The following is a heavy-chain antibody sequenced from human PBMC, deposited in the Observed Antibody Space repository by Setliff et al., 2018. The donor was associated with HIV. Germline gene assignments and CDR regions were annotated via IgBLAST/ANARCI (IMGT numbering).Heavy chain of an antibody. CDR1: GGSFTNYY. D-gene: IGHD2-21*02. CDR2: IYHSGNT. J-gene: IGHJ3*01. Sequence: SETLSLTCAVYGGSFTNYYWGWIRQPPGKGLEWIASIYHSGNTYYMPSLQSRVTISVDMSKNQFSLKLNSVTAADTAVYCCARGEACGGGCHYAFELWGRGTMVTVS. V-gene: IGHV4-38-2*01. CDR3: ARGEACGGGCHYAFEL.